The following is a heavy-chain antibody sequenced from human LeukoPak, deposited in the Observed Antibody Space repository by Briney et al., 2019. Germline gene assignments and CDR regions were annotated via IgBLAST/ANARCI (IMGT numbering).Heavy chain of an antibody. CDR2: IYSGGST. J-gene: IGHJ4*02. D-gene: IGHD1-26*01. CDR3: ARGGSYYEWDY. CDR1: GFSVSSNY. Sequence: GGSLRLSCAASGFSVSSNYMSWVRQAPGKGLEWVSVIYSGGSTYYADSVKGRFTISRDNSKNTLYLQMNSLRAEDTAVYYCARGGSYYEWDYWGQGTLVTVSS. V-gene: IGHV3-66*01.